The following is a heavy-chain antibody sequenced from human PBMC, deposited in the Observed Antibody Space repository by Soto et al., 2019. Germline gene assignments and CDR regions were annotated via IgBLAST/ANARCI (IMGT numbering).Heavy chain of an antibody. CDR3: AKDSYSGSYYFDY. D-gene: IGHD1-26*01. CDR2: ISWDGGST. CDR1: GFTFDDYT. V-gene: IGHV3-43*01. Sequence: VGSLRLSCAASGFTFDDYTMHWVRQAPGKGLEWVSLISWDGGSTYYADSVKGRFTTSRDNSKNSLYLQMNSLRTEDTALYYCAKDSYSGSYYFDYWGQGTLVTVSS. J-gene: IGHJ4*02.